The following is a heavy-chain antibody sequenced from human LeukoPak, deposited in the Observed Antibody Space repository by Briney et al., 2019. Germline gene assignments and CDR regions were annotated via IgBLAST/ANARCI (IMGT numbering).Heavy chain of an antibody. V-gene: IGHV1-8*01. CDR2: MNPNSGNT. Sequence: ASVKVSCKASGYTFTSYDINWVRQATGQGLEWMGWMNPNSGNTGYAQKFQGRVTMTRNTSISTAYMELSSLRSEDTAVYYCAREYSSSSYILGGYYYYYYGMDVWGQGTTVTVSS. CDR3: AREYSSSSYILGGYYYYYYGMDV. J-gene: IGHJ6*02. D-gene: IGHD6-13*01. CDR1: GYTFTSYD.